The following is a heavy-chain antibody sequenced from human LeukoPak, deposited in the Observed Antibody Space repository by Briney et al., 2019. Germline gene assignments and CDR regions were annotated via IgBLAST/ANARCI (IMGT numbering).Heavy chain of an antibody. CDR2: INHSGST. Sequence: PSETLSLTCAVYGGSFSGYYWSWIRQPPGKGLEWIGEINHSGSTNYNPSLKSRVTISVDTSKNQFSLKLSSVTAADTAVYYCARRIVVVPAARNWFDPWGQGTLVTVSS. V-gene: IGHV4-34*01. CDR3: ARRIVVVPAARNWFDP. CDR1: GGSFSGYY. D-gene: IGHD2-2*01. J-gene: IGHJ5*02.